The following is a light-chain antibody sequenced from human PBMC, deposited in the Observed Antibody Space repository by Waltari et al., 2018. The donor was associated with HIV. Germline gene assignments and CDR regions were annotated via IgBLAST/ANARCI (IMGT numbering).Light chain of an antibody. Sequence: QSALTQPATVSGSPRQSITISCTVTSSAVGNENILSWYQQHPGKAPKLIIYEAIKRPSGVSDRISGSKSASTASLTISGLQADDEADYFCSSYGGSSIWLFGGGTKLTVL. CDR3: SSYGGSSIWL. J-gene: IGLJ2*01. CDR1: SSAVGNENI. CDR2: EAI. V-gene: IGLV2-23*01.